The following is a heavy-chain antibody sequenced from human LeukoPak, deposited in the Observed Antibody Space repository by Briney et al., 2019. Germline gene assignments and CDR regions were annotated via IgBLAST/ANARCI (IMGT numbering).Heavy chain of an antibody. Sequence: ASVKVSCKASGYTFTGYYMHWVRQAPGLGLEWMGRINPNSGGTNYAQKFQGRVTMTRDTSISTAYMELSRLRSDDTAVYYCARELAVAGTREPAFDIWGQGTMVTVSS. V-gene: IGHV1-2*06. D-gene: IGHD6-19*01. CDR2: INPNSGGT. CDR1: GYTFTGYY. J-gene: IGHJ3*02. CDR3: ARELAVAGTREPAFDI.